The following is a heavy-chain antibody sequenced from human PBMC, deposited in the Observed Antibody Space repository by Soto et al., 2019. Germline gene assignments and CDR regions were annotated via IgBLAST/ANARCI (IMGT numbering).Heavy chain of an antibody. CDR1: GGSISSYY. Sequence: SETLSLTCTVSGGSISSYYWSWIRQPPGKGLEWIGYIYYSGSTNYNPSLKSRVTISVDTSKNQFSLKLSSVTAADTAVYYCARDESGSGNDAFDIWGQGTMVTVSS. D-gene: IGHD3-10*01. CDR3: ARDESGSGNDAFDI. J-gene: IGHJ3*02. V-gene: IGHV4-59*01. CDR2: IYYSGST.